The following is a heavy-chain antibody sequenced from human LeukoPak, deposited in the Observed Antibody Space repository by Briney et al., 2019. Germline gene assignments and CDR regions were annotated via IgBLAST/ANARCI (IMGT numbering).Heavy chain of an antibody. D-gene: IGHD4-11*01. Sequence: SQTLSLTCTVSGGSISSGDYYWSWLRQPPGKGLEWIGNIYYSGSTYYNPSLKSRVTISVDPSKNQFSLKLSSVTAADTAVYYCARRETDYSIAFDIWGQGTMVTVSS. V-gene: IGHV4-30-4*01. J-gene: IGHJ3*02. CDR1: GGSISSGDYY. CDR3: ARRETDYSIAFDI. CDR2: IYYSGST.